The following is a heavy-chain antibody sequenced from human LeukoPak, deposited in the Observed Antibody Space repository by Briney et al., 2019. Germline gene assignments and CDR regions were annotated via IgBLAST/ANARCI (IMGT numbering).Heavy chain of an antibody. CDR3: ARELSPVPNAFDI. V-gene: IGHV4-59*12. CDR2: IYYSGST. Sequence: SETLSLTCTVSGGSISSYYWSWIRQPPGKGLEWIGYIYYSGSTNYNPSLKSRVTISVDTSKNQFSLKLSSVTAADTAVYYCARELSPVPNAFDIWGQGTMVTVSS. D-gene: IGHD1-1*01. CDR1: GGSISSYY. J-gene: IGHJ3*02.